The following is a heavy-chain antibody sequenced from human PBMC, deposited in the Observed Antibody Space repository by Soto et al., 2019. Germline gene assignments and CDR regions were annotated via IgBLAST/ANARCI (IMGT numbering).Heavy chain of an antibody. CDR2: MTPSGSSS. V-gene: IGHV3-11*01. CDR1: GFTFSDHY. D-gene: IGHD1-26*01. CDR3: ARELSGNYLAFDL. Sequence: GGSLRLSCAASGFTFSDHYMSWIRQAPGKGLEWISYMTPSGSSSSYADSVKGRFTIPRDNAKNSLYLQMNSLRGDDTAVYYCARELSGNYLAFDLWGQGTMVTVSS. J-gene: IGHJ3*01.